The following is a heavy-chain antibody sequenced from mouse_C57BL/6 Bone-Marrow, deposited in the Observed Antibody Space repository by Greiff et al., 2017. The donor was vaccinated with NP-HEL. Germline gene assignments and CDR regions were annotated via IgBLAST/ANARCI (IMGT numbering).Heavy chain of an antibody. V-gene: IGHV14-1*01. J-gene: IGHJ2*01. CDR1: GYTITDYY. Sequence: EVQLQQSGAELVRPGASVKLSCKASGYTITDYYMHWVKQRPGQGLEWIGRIDPEDGDTDYTQKFKGKATMTADTSSNTAYLQLSSLTSEDTAVYYCTTSSFYCRNWGQGTTLTVSS. D-gene: IGHD2-12*01. CDR2: IDPEDGDT. CDR3: TTSSFYCRN.